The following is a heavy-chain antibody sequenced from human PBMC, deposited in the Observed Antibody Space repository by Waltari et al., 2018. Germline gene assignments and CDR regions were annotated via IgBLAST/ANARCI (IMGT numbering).Heavy chain of an antibody. J-gene: IGHJ3*02. CDR1: GYSISSGYY. D-gene: IGHD7-27*01. CDR2: IYHSGST. CDR3: AREGDVLGSHAFDI. V-gene: IGHV4-38-2*02. Sequence: QVQLQESGPGLVKPSETLSLTCTVSGYSISSGYYLGWIRQPPGKGLEWIGSIYHSGSTYYNPALKRRVTISVDTAKNKCSLKLSCVTAADTAVYYCAREGDVLGSHAFDIWGQGTMVTVSS.